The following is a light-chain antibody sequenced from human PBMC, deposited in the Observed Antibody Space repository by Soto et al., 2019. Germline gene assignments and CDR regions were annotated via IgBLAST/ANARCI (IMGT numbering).Light chain of an antibody. J-gene: IGKJ2*01. V-gene: IGKV1-5*01. CDR3: QQYSSYPNT. CDR1: QRISSW. CDR2: DVS. Sequence: DIQMTQSPSTLYASVGDRVTITCRASQRISSWLAWYQQKPEKAPNLLIFDVSTLERGVPPRFSGSGSGTDFTLNISSLQHDDLGSYYCQQYSSYPNTFGQGNKLEI.